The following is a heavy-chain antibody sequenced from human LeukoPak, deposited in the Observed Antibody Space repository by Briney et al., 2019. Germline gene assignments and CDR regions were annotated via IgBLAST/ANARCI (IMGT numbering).Heavy chain of an antibody. CDR2: INSDGSIT. CDR1: GFTFSRNW. J-gene: IGHJ4*02. CDR3: AKIDAY. V-gene: IGHV3-74*01. Sequence: GGSLRLSCAASGFTFSRNWMQWVRQAAGKGLVWVSRINSDGSITNYADSVKGRFTISRDNAKNTLYLQMSSLRAEDTAVYYCAKIDAYWGQGTLVTVSS.